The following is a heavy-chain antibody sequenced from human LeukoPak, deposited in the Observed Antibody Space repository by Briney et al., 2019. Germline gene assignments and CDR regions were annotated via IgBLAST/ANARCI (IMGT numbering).Heavy chain of an antibody. V-gene: IGHV1-2*02. J-gene: IGHJ5*02. D-gene: IGHD1-1*01. CDR2: INPNSGGT. CDR1: GYTISDYY. CDR3: ARPYNWNDIYSS. Sequence: ASVKVSCKASGYTISDYYLHWVRQAPGQGLEWMGWINPNSGGTNYAQKFQGRVTMTRDTSISTAYMELSRLRSDDTAVYYCARPYNWNDIYSSWGQGTLVTVSS.